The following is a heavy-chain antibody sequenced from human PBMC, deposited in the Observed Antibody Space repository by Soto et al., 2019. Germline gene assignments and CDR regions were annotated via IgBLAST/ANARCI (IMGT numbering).Heavy chain of an antibody. J-gene: IGHJ4*02. CDR2: INPKSGGT. D-gene: IGHD3-3*01. CDR1: GYTFTDYY. V-gene: IGHV1-2*02. CDR3: ARGGITFFGVIDY. Sequence: ASVKVSCKASGYTFTDYYIHWVRQAPGQGLEWMGWINPKSGGTNYAQNFQGRVTMTRDTSSTTVSMELSRLRSEDTAVYYCARGGITFFGVIDYWRQGTLVTVSS.